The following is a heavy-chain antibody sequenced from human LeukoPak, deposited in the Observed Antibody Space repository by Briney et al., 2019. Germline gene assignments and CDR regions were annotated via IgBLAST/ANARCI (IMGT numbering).Heavy chain of an antibody. CDR3: ARDGATVTTPNYYGMDV. V-gene: IGHV3-7*01. CDR2: IKKDGREK. D-gene: IGHD4-17*01. Sequence: GGSLRLSWAASGLTFSIYWMGWARQPPGGGMGWLAKIKKDGREKYYVDSVKGRFTISRDNAKNSLYLQMNSLRVEDTAVYYCARDGATVTTPNYYGMDVWGQGTTVTVSS. CDR1: GLTFSIYW. J-gene: IGHJ6*02.